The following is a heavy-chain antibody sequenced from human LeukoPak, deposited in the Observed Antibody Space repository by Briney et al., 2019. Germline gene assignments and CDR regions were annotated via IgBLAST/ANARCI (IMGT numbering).Heavy chain of an antibody. CDR1: GFTFSSYS. CDR3: ARGTYYDILPGPHPIDY. D-gene: IGHD3-9*01. Sequence: GGSLRLSCAASGFTFSSYSMNWVRQAPGKGLEWVSYISSSSSTIYYADSVKGRFTISRDNSKNTLYLQMNRLRAGDTAVYYFARGTYYDILPGPHPIDYWGQGTLVTVSS. V-gene: IGHV3-48*01. CDR2: ISSSSSTI. J-gene: IGHJ4*02.